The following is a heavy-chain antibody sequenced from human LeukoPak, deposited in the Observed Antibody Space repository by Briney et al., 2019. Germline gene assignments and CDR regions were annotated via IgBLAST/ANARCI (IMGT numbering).Heavy chain of an antibody. D-gene: IGHD3-16*01. J-gene: IGHJ4*02. CDR1: GGTFSSYA. Sequence: SVKVSCKASGGTFSSYAISWVRQATGQGLEWMGGIIPIFGTANYAQKFQGRVTLTADESTSTAYMELGSLRSEDTAVYYCARDWFGGSYDYVWGSYTLGNWGQGTLVTVSS. CDR2: IIPIFGTA. CDR3: ARDWFGGSYDYVWGSYTLGN. V-gene: IGHV1-69*01.